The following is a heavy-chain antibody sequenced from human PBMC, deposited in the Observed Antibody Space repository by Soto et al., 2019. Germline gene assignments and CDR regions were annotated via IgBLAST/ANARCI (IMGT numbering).Heavy chain of an antibody. V-gene: IGHV4-59*01. CDR2: IYYTGST. CDR1: GDSFTTYY. D-gene: IGHD3-22*01. CDR3: ARGSYYYDSSGYSPFDL. Sequence: QVQLQESGPGLVKPSETLSLTCTVSGDSFTTYYWSWIRQPPGKGLEWLGYIYYTGSTNYNPSLQSRVTISVDTYKNQFSLNLSFVTAADTAVYYCARGSYYYDSSGYSPFDLWGRGTLVTVSS. J-gene: IGHJ2*01.